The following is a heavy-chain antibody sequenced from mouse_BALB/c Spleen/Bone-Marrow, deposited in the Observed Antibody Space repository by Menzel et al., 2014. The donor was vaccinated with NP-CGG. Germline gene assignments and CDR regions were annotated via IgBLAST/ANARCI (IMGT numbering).Heavy chain of an antibody. CDR3: ARRELGEFDY. CDR1: GYAFTNYL. J-gene: IGHJ2*01. D-gene: IGHD4-1*01. V-gene: IGHV1-54*01. Sequence: VQRVESGAELVRPGTSVKVSCKASGYAFTNYLIEWVKQRPGQGLEWIGVINPGSGGTNYNEKFKGKATLTADKSSSTAYMQLSSLTSDDSAVYFCARRELGEFDYWGQSTTLTVSS. CDR2: INPGSGGT.